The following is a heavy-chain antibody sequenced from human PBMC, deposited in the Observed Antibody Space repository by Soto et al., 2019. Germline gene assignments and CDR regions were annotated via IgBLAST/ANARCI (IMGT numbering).Heavy chain of an antibody. D-gene: IGHD6-13*01. J-gene: IGHJ6*02. CDR3: ARDLRRAIAAAQAAYYYGMDV. V-gene: IGHV1-18*04. CDR2: ISAYNGNT. CDR1: GYTFTRYG. Sequence: ASLKVSCKASGYTFTRYGISWVRQDTGQGLEWMGWISAYNGNTNYAQKLQGRVTMTTDTSTSTAYMELRGLRSDDTAVYYCARDLRRAIAAAQAAYYYGMDVWGQGTTVTVSS.